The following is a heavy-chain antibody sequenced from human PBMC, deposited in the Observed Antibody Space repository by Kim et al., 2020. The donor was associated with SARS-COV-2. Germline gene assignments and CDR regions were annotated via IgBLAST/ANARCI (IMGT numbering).Heavy chain of an antibody. Sequence: ASVKVSCKASGYTFTSYAMHWVRQAPGQRLEWMGWINAGNGNTKYSQKFQGRVTITRDTSASTAYMELSSLRSEDTAVYYCAREKVAIAAAGTVGGLFWGQGTLVTVSS. D-gene: IGHD6-13*01. CDR2: INAGNGNT. J-gene: IGHJ4*02. CDR1: GYTFTSYA. V-gene: IGHV1-3*01. CDR3: AREKVAIAAAGTVGGLF.